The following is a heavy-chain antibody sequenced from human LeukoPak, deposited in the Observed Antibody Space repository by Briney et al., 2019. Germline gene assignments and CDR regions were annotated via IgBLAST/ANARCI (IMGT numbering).Heavy chain of an antibody. CDR1: GFTFISYE. V-gene: IGHV3-48*03. CDR2: ISSSGRTT. J-gene: IGHJ4*02. Sequence: GGSLRLSCAASGFTFISYEMNWVRQAPGKGLEWVSYISSSGRTTFYADSVKGRFTISRDNAKNSLYLQMNSLRAEDTAVYYCARDRAYCGRDCFSSYFDYWGQGTPVTVSS. D-gene: IGHD2-21*02. CDR3: ARDRAYCGRDCFSSYFDY.